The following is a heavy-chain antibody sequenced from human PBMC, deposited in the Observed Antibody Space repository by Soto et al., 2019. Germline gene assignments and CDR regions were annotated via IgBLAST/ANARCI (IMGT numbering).Heavy chain of an antibody. CDR1: GFTFSSYA. J-gene: IGHJ5*02. CDR2: ISGSGGST. D-gene: IGHD2-2*01. V-gene: IGHV3-23*01. CDR3: ARSARDIVVVPAATGIFWFDP. Sequence: GGSLRLSCAASGFTFSSYAMSWVRQAPGKGLEWVSAISGSGGSTYYADSVKGRFTISRDNSKNTLYLQMNSLRAEDTAVYYCARSARDIVVVPAATGIFWFDPWGQGTLVTVSS.